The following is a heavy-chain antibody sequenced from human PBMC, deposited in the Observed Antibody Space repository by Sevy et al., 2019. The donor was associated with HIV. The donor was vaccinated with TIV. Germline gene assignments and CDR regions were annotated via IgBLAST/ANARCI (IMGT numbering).Heavy chain of an antibody. D-gene: IGHD3-9*01. V-gene: IGHV3-30*04. Sequence: GGCLRLSCAASGFTFSDYVMHWVRQAPGKGLEWLARISHDTTVKYYADSLKGRFTISRDNSKNTLYLQMNSLRHEVTAVYHCARDADWSLNYWGQGTLVTVSS. J-gene: IGHJ4*02. CDR1: GFTFSDYV. CDR2: ISHDTTVK. CDR3: ARDADWSLNY.